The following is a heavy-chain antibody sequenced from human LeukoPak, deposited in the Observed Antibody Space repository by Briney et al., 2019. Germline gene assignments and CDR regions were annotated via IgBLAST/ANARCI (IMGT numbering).Heavy chain of an antibody. CDR2: IYSGGDT. J-gene: IGHJ6*02. V-gene: IGHV3-53*01. CDR3: ASGRGRASDYYYGMDV. Sequence: GGSLRLSCAASGFTFSSYWMSWVRQAPGKGLEWVSVIYSGGDTYYADSVKGRFTISRDNSKNTLYLQMNSLRAEDTAGYYCASGRGRASDYYYGMDVWGQGTTVTVSS. CDR1: GFTFSSYW. D-gene: IGHD3-10*01.